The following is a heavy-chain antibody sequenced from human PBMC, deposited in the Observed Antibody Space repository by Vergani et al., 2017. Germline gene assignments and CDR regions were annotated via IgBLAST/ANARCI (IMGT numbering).Heavy chain of an antibody. Sequence: QVQLVQPGAEVKKPGASVKVSCKTSGYPFTAYYIHWVRQAPGQGLEWMGWINPNTGDTNSAQRFQGRVTVTRDTSISTAFMDLSRLTSDDTAVYYCARDRGRWLQFFYWGQGTLVTVSS. CDR1: GYPFTAYY. CDR3: ARDRGRWLQFFY. V-gene: IGHV1-2*02. D-gene: IGHD5-24*01. J-gene: IGHJ4*02. CDR2: INPNTGDT.